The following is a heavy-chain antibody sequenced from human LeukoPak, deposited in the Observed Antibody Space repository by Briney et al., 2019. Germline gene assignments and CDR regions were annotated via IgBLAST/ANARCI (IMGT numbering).Heavy chain of an antibody. CDR1: GFTFSNNW. V-gene: IGHV3-74*01. Sequence: PGGSLRLSCAASGFTFSNNWMHWVRQAPGKGLVWVSRINPDGRRTDYADSVKGRFTISRDNAKNTLYLQMNSLRSEDTAVYYCAREVEEVPTAMGIYYYYFINVWGKGTTVTVSS. J-gene: IGHJ6*03. CDR3: AREVEEVPTAMGIYYYYFINV. CDR2: INPDGRRT. D-gene: IGHD2-2*01.